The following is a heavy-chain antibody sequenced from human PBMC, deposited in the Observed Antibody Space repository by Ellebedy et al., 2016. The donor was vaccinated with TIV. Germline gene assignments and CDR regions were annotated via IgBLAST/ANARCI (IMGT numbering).Heavy chain of an antibody. J-gene: IGHJ4*02. Sequence: GESLKISXAASGFTFSAYEVHWVRQAPGKGLEWVAVMSPGGNIKIYTDSVKGRFTISRDNSRKTLALQMNSLRPEDTAVYYYARDFLLGSPDYFDYWGQGTLVTVSS. CDR3: ARDFLLGSPDYFDY. CDR2: MSPGGNIK. CDR1: GFTFSAYE. D-gene: IGHD3-10*01. V-gene: IGHV3-30-3*01.